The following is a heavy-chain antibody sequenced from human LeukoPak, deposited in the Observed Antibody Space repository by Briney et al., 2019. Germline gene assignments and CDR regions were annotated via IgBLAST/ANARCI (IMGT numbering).Heavy chain of an antibody. CDR2: IWYDGSNK. J-gene: IGHJ4*01. D-gene: IGHD2-2*01. Sequence: GGSLRLSCAASGFTFSSYGMHWVRQAPGKGLEWVAVIWYDGSNKYYADSVKGRFTISRDNSKNTLYLQMNSLRAEDTAVYYCASLPAAAYYFDYWGQGTLVTVSS. CDR1: GFTFSSYG. V-gene: IGHV3-30*19. CDR3: ASLPAAAYYFDY.